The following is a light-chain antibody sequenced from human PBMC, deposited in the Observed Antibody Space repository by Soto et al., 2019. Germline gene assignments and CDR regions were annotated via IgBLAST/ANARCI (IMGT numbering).Light chain of an antibody. CDR1: QSISTY. Sequence: DIQMTQSPSSLSASVGDRVTITCRASQSISTYLNWYQQKAGLAPKLLIYAASSLQSGVPSRFSGSGSGTDFTLTISSLQPDDFATYYCQQYNSPITFGQGTRLETK. CDR2: AAS. V-gene: IGKV1-39*01. J-gene: IGKJ5*01. CDR3: QQYNSPIT.